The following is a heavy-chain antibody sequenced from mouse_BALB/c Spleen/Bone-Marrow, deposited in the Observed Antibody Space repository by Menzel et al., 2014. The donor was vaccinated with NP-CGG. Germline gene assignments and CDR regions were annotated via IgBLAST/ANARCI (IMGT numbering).Heavy chain of an antibody. CDR3: AIYYDYSWYFDV. CDR1: GYTFTSYY. CDR2: IYPGDGST. J-gene: IGHJ1*01. Sequence: VQLVESGPELVKPGASVKMSCKASGYTFTSYYIHWVKQRPGQGLEWIGWIYPGDGSTKYNEKFKGKTTLTADKSSSTAYMLLSSLTSEDSAIYSCAIYYDYSWYFDVWGAGTTVTVSS. D-gene: IGHD2-4*01. V-gene: IGHV1S56*01.